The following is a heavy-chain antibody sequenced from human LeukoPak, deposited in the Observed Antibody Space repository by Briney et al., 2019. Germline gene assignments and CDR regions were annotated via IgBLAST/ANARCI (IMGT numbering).Heavy chain of an antibody. Sequence: GASVNVSCKASGYTFTSYGISWVRQAPGQGLEWMGWISAYNGNTNYAQKLQGRVTMTTDTSTSTAYMELRSLRSDDTAVYYCARGGVTMTKSRGFDPWGQGPLVTVSS. CDR2: ISAYNGNT. J-gene: IGHJ5*02. CDR3: ARGGVTMTKSRGFDP. CDR1: GYTFTSYG. D-gene: IGHD3-22*01. V-gene: IGHV1-18*01.